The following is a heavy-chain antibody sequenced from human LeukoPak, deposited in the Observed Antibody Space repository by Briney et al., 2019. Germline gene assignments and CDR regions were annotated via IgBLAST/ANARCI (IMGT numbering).Heavy chain of an antibody. V-gene: IGHV3-30-3*01. CDR2: ISYDGSNK. CDR3: ARVHSSSWYCCSDY. D-gene: IGHD6-13*01. Sequence: GGSLRLSCAASGFTFSNYAMHWVRQAPGKGLVWVALISYDGSNKYYADSVKGRFTFSRDNSKNTLYLQMNSLRPEDTAVYYCARVHSSSWYCCSDYWGLGTLVTVSS. J-gene: IGHJ4*02. CDR1: GFTFSNYA.